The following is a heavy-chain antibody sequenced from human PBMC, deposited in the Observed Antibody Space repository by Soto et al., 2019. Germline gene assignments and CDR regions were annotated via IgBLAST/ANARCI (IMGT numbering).Heavy chain of an antibody. CDR2: IGTAGDT. CDR1: GFTFSSYD. V-gene: IGHV3-13*01. CDR3: ARGWLATGGSLSYMDV. J-gene: IGHJ6*03. Sequence: EVQLVESGGGLVQPGGSLRLSCAASGFTFSSYDMHVVRPATGKGLEWVSAIGTAGDTYYPGSVKGRFTISRENAKNSLDLQMNSLRAGDTALYYCARGWLATGGSLSYMDVWGKGTTVTVSS. D-gene: IGHD6-13*01.